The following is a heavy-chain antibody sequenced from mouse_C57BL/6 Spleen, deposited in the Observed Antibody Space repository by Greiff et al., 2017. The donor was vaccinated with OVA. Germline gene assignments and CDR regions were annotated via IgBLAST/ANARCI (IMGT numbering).Heavy chain of an antibody. V-gene: IGHV5-4*03. Sequence: EVHLVESGGGLVKPGGSLKLSCAASGFTFSSYAMSWVRQTPEKRLEWVATISDGGSYTYYPDNVKGRFTISRDNAKNNLYLQMSHLKSEDTAMYYCARRGATVGFDYWGQGTTLTVSS. J-gene: IGHJ2*01. D-gene: IGHD1-1*01. CDR3: ARRGATVGFDY. CDR2: ISDGGSYT. CDR1: GFTFSSYA.